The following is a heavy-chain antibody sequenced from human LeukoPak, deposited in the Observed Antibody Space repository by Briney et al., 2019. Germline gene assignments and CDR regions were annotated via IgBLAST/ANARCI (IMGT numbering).Heavy chain of an antibody. CDR2: IIPILGIA. V-gene: IGHV1-69*04. CDR1: GGTFSSYA. Sequence: EASVKVSCKASGGTFSSYAISWVRQAPGQGLEWMGRIIPILGIANYAQKFQGRVTITADKSTSTAYMELSSLRSEDTAVYYCARESPHRPIAVADYWGQGTLVTVSS. J-gene: IGHJ4*02. D-gene: IGHD6-19*01. CDR3: ARESPHRPIAVADY.